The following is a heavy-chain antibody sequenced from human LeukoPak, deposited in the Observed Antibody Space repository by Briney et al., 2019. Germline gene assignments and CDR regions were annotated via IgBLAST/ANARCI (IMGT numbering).Heavy chain of an antibody. V-gene: IGHV1-2*02. CDR3: ARVAAGIQLWLRARNWFDP. Sequence: GASVKVSCKASGHTFTGYYMHWVRQAPGQGLEWMGWINPNSGGTNYAQKFQGRVTMTRDTSISTAYMELSRLRSDDTAVYYCARVAAGIQLWLRARNWFDPWGQGTLVTVSS. CDR1: GHTFTGYY. D-gene: IGHD5-18*01. CDR2: INPNSGGT. J-gene: IGHJ5*02.